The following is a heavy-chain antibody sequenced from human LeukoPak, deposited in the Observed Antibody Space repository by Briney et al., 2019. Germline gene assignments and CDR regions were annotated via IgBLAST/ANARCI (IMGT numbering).Heavy chain of an antibody. D-gene: IGHD4-23*01. V-gene: IGHV4-59*02. CDR3: ARDNYGGNLDY. CDR2: IHYSGYI. CDR1: GASVTSDH. Sequence: PSETLSLTCTVSGASVTSDHWSWLRQPPEKGLEWIAYIHYSGYINYNPSLRGRSTISLDTSKNQMSLRLNSVTAADTAVYYCARDNYGGNLDYWGQGTLVTVSS. J-gene: IGHJ4*02.